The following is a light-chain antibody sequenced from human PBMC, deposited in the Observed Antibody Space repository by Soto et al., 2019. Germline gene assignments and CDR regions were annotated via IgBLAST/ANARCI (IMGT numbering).Light chain of an antibody. Sequence: QSALTQPRSVSGSPGQSVTISCSGSSSDVGGYNFVSWYQQHPGKAPKLMIYDVSKRPSGVPDRFSGSKSGNTASLTISGLQAEDEADYYCSSNAGSYTWVFGGGTKVTVL. V-gene: IGLV2-11*01. CDR1: SSDVGGYNF. CDR2: DVS. CDR3: SSNAGSYTWV. J-gene: IGLJ3*02.